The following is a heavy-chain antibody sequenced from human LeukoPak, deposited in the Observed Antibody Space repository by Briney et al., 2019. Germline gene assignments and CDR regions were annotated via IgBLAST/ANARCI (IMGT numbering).Heavy chain of an antibody. Sequence: PSETLSLTCAVYGGSFSGYYWSWIRQPPGKGLEWIGYIHYSGSTYYNPSLKSRVTISVDTSKNQFSLKLSSGTAADTAVYYCARVLLYCGGDCYPNWFDPWGQGTLVTVSS. CDR2: IHYSGST. J-gene: IGHJ5*02. CDR1: GGSFSGYY. V-gene: IGHV4-34*01. D-gene: IGHD2-21*02. CDR3: ARVLLYCGGDCYPNWFDP.